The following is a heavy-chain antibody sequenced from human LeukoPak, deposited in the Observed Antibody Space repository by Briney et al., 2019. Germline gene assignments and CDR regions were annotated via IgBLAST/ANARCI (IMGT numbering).Heavy chain of an antibody. Sequence: PSETLSLTCLVSSGSGSSYYWTWIRQPPGKGLEWIGYIYHTGSNNYSPSLKSRVTMYVDTSKNQLSLKLSSVTAADTAMYYCARARYTNSWYAVDIWGQGTMVTVSS. CDR2: IYHTGSN. J-gene: IGHJ3*02. V-gene: IGHV4-59*08. D-gene: IGHD6-13*01. CDR1: SGSGSSYY. CDR3: ARARYTNSWYAVDI.